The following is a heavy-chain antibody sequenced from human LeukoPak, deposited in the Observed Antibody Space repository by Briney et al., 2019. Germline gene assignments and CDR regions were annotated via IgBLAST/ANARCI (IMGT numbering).Heavy chain of an antibody. Sequence: SETLSLTCTVSGGSISSYYWSWIRQPPGKGLEWIGYIYYSGSTNYNPSLKSRVTISVDTSKNQFSLKLSSVTAADTAVYYCARHLMYYDILTGYAPTAFDLWGQGTMVTVSS. CDR1: GGSISSYY. CDR2: IYYSGST. D-gene: IGHD3-9*01. CDR3: ARHLMYYDILTGYAPTAFDL. J-gene: IGHJ3*01. V-gene: IGHV4-59*08.